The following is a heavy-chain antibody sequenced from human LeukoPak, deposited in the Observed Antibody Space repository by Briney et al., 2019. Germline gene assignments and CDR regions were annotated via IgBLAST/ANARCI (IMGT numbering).Heavy chain of an antibody. V-gene: IGHV4-61*08. D-gene: IGHD3-22*01. Sequence: PSETLSLTCTVSGGSISSGGYYWSWIRQPPGKGLEWIGYIYYSGSTNYNPSLKSRVTISVDTSKNQFSLKLSSVTAADTAVYYCARLNYYDSSGWRRLSYFDLWGRGTLVTVSS. J-gene: IGHJ2*01. CDR1: GGSISSGGYY. CDR3: ARLNYYDSSGWRRLSYFDL. CDR2: IYYSGST.